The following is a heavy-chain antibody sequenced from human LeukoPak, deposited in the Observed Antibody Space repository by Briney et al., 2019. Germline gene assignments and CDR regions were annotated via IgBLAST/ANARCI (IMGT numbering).Heavy chain of an antibody. Sequence: GGTLRLSCAASGFTFSSYGMTWVRQAPGKGLEWVSAIRGSGGSTYYADSVKGRFTISRDNSKNTLYLQMNSLRAEDTAVYYCARDYYGSGSYWGRSDAFDIWGQGTMVTVSS. CDR1: GFTFSSYG. D-gene: IGHD3-10*01. CDR3: ARDYYGSGSYWGRSDAFDI. V-gene: IGHV3-23*01. CDR2: IRGSGGST. J-gene: IGHJ3*02.